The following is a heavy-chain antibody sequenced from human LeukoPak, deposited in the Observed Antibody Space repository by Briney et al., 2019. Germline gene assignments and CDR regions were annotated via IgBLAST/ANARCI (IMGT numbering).Heavy chain of an antibody. D-gene: IGHD5-18*01. J-gene: IGHJ5*02. CDR3: ARSGYTYETNWFDP. V-gene: IGHV4-30-4*01. Sequence: SQTLSLTCTVSGVSISSGDYYWSWIRQPPGKGLEWIGYIYYSGYTYYNPSLKSRITIPVDTSKNQFSLKLSSVTAADTAVYYCARSGYTYETNWFDPWGQGTLVTVSS. CDR2: IYYSGYT. CDR1: GVSISSGDYY.